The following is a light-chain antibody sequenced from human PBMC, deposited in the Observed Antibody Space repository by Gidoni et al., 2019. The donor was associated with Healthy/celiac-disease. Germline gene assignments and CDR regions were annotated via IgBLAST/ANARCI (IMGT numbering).Light chain of an antibody. CDR3: QQLNSYPWT. CDR1: QGISSY. V-gene: IGKV1-9*01. J-gene: IGKJ1*01. CDR2: AAS. Sequence: DIQLHQSPSFLSASVGDRVTITRRASQGISSYFAWYQQKPGKAPKLLIYAASTLQSGVPSRFSGSGSGTEFTLTISSLQPEDFATYYCQQLNSYPWTFGQGTKVEIK.